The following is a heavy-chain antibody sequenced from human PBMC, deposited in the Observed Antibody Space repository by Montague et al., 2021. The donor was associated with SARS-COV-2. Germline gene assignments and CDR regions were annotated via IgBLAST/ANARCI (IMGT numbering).Heavy chain of an antibody. Sequence: SETLSLTCTVSGASISSRSYYWGWIRQPPGKGLEWNGFKYYSGSTYYNPTLKSRVTISVDTSKNQFSLKLSSVTAADTAVYYCATLPSIITIFGVVQGYYFDDWGQGTLVTVSS. J-gene: IGHJ4*01. CDR3: ATLPSIITIFGVVQGYYFDD. CDR1: GASISSRSYY. V-gene: IGHV4-39*01. D-gene: IGHD3-3*01. CDR2: KYYSGST.